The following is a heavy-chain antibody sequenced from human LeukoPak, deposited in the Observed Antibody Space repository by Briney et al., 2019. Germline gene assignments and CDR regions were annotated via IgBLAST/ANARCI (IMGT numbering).Heavy chain of an antibody. CDR1: GFPFSIHS. CDR3: VRNKYDRSNDAYSDT. V-gene: IGHV3-21*01. Sequence: GGSLRLSCAASGFPFSIHSLSWVRQAPGKGLEWVSYICTGGDVVYYGDSVKGRFTMSRDNAKNSLHLHMDRLPAEATSVFYWVRNKYDRSNDAYSDTWCHGNLVTVSS. CDR2: ICTGGDVV. D-gene: IGHD3-22*01. J-gene: IGHJ4*01.